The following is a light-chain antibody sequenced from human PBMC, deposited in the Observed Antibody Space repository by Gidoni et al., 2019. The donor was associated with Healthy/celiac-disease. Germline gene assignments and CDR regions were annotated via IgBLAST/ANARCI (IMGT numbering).Light chain of an antibody. CDR1: QSGSSSY. V-gene: IGKV3-20*01. CDR3: QQYGRPPHT. J-gene: IGKJ4*01. CDR2: GAS. Sequence: VFSLSPGTLSLSPGERATLSCMSSQSGSSSYLAWYQQKPGQATRLIIYGASSRATVIPDRFSGSGSGTDFTLTISRLAPEDFAVYYCQQYGRPPHTFGGGTKVEIK.